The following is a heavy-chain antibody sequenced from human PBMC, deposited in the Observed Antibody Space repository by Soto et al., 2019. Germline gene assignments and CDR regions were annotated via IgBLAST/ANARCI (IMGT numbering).Heavy chain of an antibody. J-gene: IGHJ3*02. D-gene: IGHD6-13*01. CDR2: IFSNDEK. CDR3: ARIPRSSSWYGDAFDI. CDR1: GFSLSNARMG. V-gene: IGHV2-26*01. Sequence: SGPTLVNPTETLTLTCTVSGFSLSNARMGVSWIRQPPGKALEWLAHIFSNDEKSYSTSLKSRLTISKDTSKSQVVLTMTNMDPVDTATYYCARIPRSSSWYGDAFDIWGQGTMVTVSS.